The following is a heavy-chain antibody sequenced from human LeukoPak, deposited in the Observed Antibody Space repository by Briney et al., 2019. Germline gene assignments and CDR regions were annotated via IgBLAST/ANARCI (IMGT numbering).Heavy chain of an antibody. J-gene: IGHJ4*02. CDR1: GYTFTSYA. CDR3: ARDLEDGGYVSDY. V-gene: IGHV1-3*01. Sequence: ASVKVSCKASGYTFTSYAMHWVRQAPGQRLGWMGWINAGNGNTKYSQKFQGRVTMTTDTSTSTAYMELRSLRSDDTAVYYCARDLEDGGYVSDYWGQGTLVTVSS. CDR2: INAGNGNT. D-gene: IGHD5-12*01.